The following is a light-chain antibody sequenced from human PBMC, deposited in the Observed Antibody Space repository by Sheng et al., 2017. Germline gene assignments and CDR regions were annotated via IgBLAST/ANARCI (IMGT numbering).Light chain of an antibody. V-gene: IGKV3-20*01. J-gene: IGKJ2*01. CDR1: QSISSSR. Sequence: ETVMTQSPANLSVSPGERATLSCGASQSISSSRLAWYQQKPGQAPRLLIWSASHRATGIPDRFSGSGSGTDFTLTISRLEPEDFAVYYCQQYGNSPMSTFGQGTKLEIK. CDR3: QQYGNSPMST. CDR2: SAS.